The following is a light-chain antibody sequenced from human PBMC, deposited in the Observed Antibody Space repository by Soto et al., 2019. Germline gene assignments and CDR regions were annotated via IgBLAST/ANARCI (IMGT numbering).Light chain of an antibody. CDR2: AAS. Sequence: DIQMTQSPSSLSASVGDRVTITCRASQSISTYLNWYQQKLGNAPKLLIYAASSLQSGVSSRFSGRGSVTDFTLTINSLQPEDFATYYCQESFSSSWTFGQGTKVEIK. CDR1: QSISTY. CDR3: QESFSSSWT. J-gene: IGKJ1*01. V-gene: IGKV1-39*01.